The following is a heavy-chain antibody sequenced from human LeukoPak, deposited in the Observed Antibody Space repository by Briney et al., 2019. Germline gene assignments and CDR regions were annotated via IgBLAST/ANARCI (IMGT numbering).Heavy chain of an antibody. CDR1: GHTFTGYY. V-gene: IGHV1-2*02. CDR3: ARDRGYYYDSSGYYYFDY. Sequence: GASVKVSCKASGHTFTGYYMHWVRQAPGQGLEWMGWINPNRGGTNYAQKFQGRVTMTRDTSISTAYMELSRLRSDDTAVYYCARDRGYYYDSSGYYYFDYWGQGTLVTVSS. CDR2: INPNRGGT. D-gene: IGHD3-22*01. J-gene: IGHJ4*02.